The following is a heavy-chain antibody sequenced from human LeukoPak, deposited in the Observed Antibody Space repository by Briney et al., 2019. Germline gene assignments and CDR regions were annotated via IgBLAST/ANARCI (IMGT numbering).Heavy chain of an antibody. D-gene: IGHD1-7*01. Sequence: SETLSLTCTVSVYSISSGYYWGWIRQPPGKGLEWIGSIYHSGSTYYNPSLKSRVTISVDTSKNQFSLKLSSVTAADTAVYYCARTNYALFDPWGQGTLVTVSS. CDR3: ARTNYALFDP. J-gene: IGHJ5*02. V-gene: IGHV4-38-2*02. CDR1: VYSISSGYY. CDR2: IYHSGST.